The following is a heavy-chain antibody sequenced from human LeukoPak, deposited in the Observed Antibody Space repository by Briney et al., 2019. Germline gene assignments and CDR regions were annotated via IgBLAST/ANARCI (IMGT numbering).Heavy chain of an antibody. D-gene: IGHD1-1*01. CDR2: IYHSGST. Sequence: SETLSLTXTVSGYSIRSGYYWGWIRQPPGKGLEWIGSIYHSGSTYYNPSLKSRVTISVDTSKNQFSLKLTSVTAADTAVYYCTSWRSGYFDYWGQGTLVTVSS. CDR1: GYSIRSGYY. J-gene: IGHJ4*02. V-gene: IGHV4-38-2*02. CDR3: TSWRSGYFDY.